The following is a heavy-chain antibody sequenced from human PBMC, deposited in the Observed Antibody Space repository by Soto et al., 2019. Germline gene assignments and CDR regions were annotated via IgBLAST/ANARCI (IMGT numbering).Heavy chain of an antibody. V-gene: IGHV3-30*18. CDR1: GFTFSSYG. CDR2: ISYDGSNK. CDR3: AKDQGDTAMVYYYYYYGMDV. D-gene: IGHD5-18*01. J-gene: IGHJ6*02. Sequence: LRLSCAASGFTFSSYGMHWVRQAPGKGLEWVAVISYDGSNKYYADSVKGRFTISRDNSKNTLYLQMNSLRAEDTAVYYCAKDQGDTAMVYYYYYYGMDVWGQGTTVTVSS.